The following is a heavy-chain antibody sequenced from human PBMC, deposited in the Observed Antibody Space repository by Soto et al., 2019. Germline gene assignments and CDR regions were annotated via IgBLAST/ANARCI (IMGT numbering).Heavy chain of an antibody. CDR2: IVGSAGST. Sequence: EVQLLESGGGLVQPGGSLRLSCAASGFTFSSYATSWVRQAPGKGLEWVSGIVGSAGSTYYADSVKGRFTISRDNSKNTVELQMNGLRVEDTAIYYCARTRTTDWESHYFDSWGQGALVTVSS. D-gene: IGHD3-9*01. CDR3: ARTRTTDWESHYFDS. V-gene: IGHV3-23*01. CDR1: GFTFSSYA. J-gene: IGHJ4*02.